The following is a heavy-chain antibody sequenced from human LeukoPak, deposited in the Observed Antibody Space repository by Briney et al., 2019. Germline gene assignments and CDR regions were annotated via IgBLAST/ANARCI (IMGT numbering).Heavy chain of an antibody. V-gene: IGHV1-46*01. CDR1: GYTLTSYY. Sequence: ASVKVSCKASGYTLTSYYMHWVRQAPGQGLEWMGIINPSGGSTSYAQKFQGRVTMTRDMSTSTVYMELSSLRSEDTAVYYCARAPLYGGFDYWGQGTLVTVSS. J-gene: IGHJ4*02. CDR3: ARAPLYGGFDY. D-gene: IGHD3-10*02. CDR2: INPSGGST.